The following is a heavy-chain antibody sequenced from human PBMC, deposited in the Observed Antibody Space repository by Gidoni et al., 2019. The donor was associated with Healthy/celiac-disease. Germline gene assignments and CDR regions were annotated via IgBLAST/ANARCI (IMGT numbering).Heavy chain of an antibody. V-gene: IGHV3-7*01. CDR3: ARANCGGDCRAEYFQH. Sequence: EVQLVESGGGLVQPGGSLQLSCAASGFPFRSYWMGWVRQDPGKGLEWVANIKQDGSEKYYVDSVKGRFTISRDNAKNSLYLQMNSLRAEDTAVYYCARANCGGDCRAEYFQHWGQGTLVTVSS. CDR1: GFPFRSYW. J-gene: IGHJ1*01. CDR2: IKQDGSEK. D-gene: IGHD2-21*02.